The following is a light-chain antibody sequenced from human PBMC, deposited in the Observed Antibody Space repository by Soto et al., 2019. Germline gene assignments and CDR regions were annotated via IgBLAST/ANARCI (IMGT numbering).Light chain of an antibody. CDR3: QQYGSSPLT. V-gene: IGKV3-20*01. Sequence: EIVLTQSPGTLSLSPGERATLSCRASQSVISTYLTWYQQKPGQAPRLLIYGASNRATGITDRFTGSGSGTDFTLTISRLEPEDFAVYYCQQYGSSPLTFGGGTKVEIK. CDR2: GAS. CDR1: QSVISTY. J-gene: IGKJ4*01.